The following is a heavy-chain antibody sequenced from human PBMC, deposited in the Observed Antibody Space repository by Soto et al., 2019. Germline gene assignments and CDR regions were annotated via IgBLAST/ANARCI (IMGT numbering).Heavy chain of an antibody. CDR1: GFTFSNAW. CDR3: TTEGGWYGDYYYYGMDV. D-gene: IGHD6-19*01. J-gene: IGHJ6*02. CDR2: IKSKTDGGTT. V-gene: IGHV3-15*07. Sequence: GGSLRLSCAASGFTFSNAWMNWVRQAPGKGLEWVGRIKSKTDGGTTDYAAPVKGRFTISRDDSKNTLYLQMNSLKTEDTAVYYCTTEGGWYGDYYYYGMDVWGQGTTVTVSS.